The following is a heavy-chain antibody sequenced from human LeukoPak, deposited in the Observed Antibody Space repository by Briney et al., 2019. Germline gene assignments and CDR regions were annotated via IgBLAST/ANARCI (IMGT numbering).Heavy chain of an antibody. Sequence: SETLSLTCTVSGGSINSYYWSWIRQPPGKGLEWIGYIYYSGSTNYNPSLKSRVTISVHTSKNQFSLKLSSVTAADTAVYYCARVQWELPHYYYYMDVWGKGTTVTVSS. CDR1: GGSINSYY. CDR2: IYYSGST. D-gene: IGHD1-26*01. CDR3: ARVQWELPHYYYYMDV. J-gene: IGHJ6*03. V-gene: IGHV4-59*01.